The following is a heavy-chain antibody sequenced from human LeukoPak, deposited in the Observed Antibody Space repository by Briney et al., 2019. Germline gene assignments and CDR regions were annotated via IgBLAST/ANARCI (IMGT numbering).Heavy chain of an antibody. V-gene: IGHV1-24*01. D-gene: IGHD6-19*01. CDR2: FDPEDGET. Sequence: ASVKVSCKVSGYTLTELSMHWVRQAPGKGLGWMGGFDPEDGETIYAQKFQGRVTMTEDTSTDTAYMELSSLRSEDTAVYYCATDSIRSGWYEYGAFDIWGQGTMVTVSS. J-gene: IGHJ3*02. CDR1: GYTLTELS. CDR3: ATDSIRSGWYEYGAFDI.